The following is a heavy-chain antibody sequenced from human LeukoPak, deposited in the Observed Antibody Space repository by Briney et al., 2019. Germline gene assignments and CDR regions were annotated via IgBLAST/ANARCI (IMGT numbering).Heavy chain of an antibody. CDR3: ARDRGTTSSAGYYFDT. J-gene: IGHJ4*02. CDR2: ISSSGSTI. V-gene: IGHV3-11*04. D-gene: IGHD6-6*01. Sequence: GGSLRLSCAASGFTFSDYYMSWIRQAPGKGLEWVSYISSSGSTIYYADSVKGRFTISRDNAKNSLYLQMNSLRAEDTAMYYCARDRGTTSSAGYYFDTWGQGALVTVSS. CDR1: GFTFSDYY.